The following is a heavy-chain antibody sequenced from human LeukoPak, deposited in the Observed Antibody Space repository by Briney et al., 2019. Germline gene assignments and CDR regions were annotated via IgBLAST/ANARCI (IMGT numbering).Heavy chain of an antibody. CDR1: GFTFSTYS. Sequence: PGGSLRLSCAASGFTFSTYSMNWVRQAPGKWREWVSSISSSSSYVYYADSVKGRFTNTRDNAKNSLFLQMNSLRAEDTAVYYCARVGTIHLRLRPHLGYYGMDVWGQGTPVTVSS. CDR2: ISSSSSYV. CDR3: ARVGTIHLRLRPHLGYYGMDV. D-gene: IGHD5-18*01. V-gene: IGHV3-21*01. J-gene: IGHJ6*02.